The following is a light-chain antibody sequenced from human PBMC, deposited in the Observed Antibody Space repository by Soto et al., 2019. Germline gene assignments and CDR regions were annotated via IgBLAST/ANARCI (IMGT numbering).Light chain of an antibody. CDR3: QQGGT. V-gene: IGKV3-11*01. CDR2: DAS. J-gene: IGKJ1*01. CDR1: QGVSRY. Sequence: ELVLTQSPATLSLSPGERATLSCRASQGVSRYVGWYQQKPGQAPRLLIYDASNRATGIPARFSGSGSGTDFTLTISSLEPEDFAVYYWQQGGTIGQGTKVEI.